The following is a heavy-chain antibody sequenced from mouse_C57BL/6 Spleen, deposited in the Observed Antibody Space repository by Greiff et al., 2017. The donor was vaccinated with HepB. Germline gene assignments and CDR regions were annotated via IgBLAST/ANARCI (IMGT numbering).Heavy chain of an antibody. CDR3: ARSNYYGIAMDY. CDR1: GYAFSSSW. CDR2: IYPGDGDT. J-gene: IGHJ4*01. D-gene: IGHD1-1*01. V-gene: IGHV1-82*01. Sequence: VKLQESGPELVKPGASVKISCKASGYAFSSSWMNWVKQRPGKGLEWIGRIYPGDGDTNYNGKFKGKATLTADKSSSTAYMQLSSLTSEDSAVYFCARSNYYGIAMDYWGQGTSVTVSS.